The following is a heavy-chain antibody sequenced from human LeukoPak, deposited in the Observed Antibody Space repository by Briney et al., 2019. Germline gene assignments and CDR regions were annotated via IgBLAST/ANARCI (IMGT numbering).Heavy chain of an antibody. CDR1: GGSFSGYY. Sequence: PSETLSLTCAVYGGSFSGYYWSWIRQPPGKGLEWIGEINHSGSTNYNPSLKSRVTISVDTSKNQFSLKLSSVTAADTAVYYCARRSGRGIVVVPAAMAEYYFDYWGQGTLVTVSS. V-gene: IGHV4-34*01. J-gene: IGHJ4*02. D-gene: IGHD2-2*01. CDR3: ARRSGRGIVVVPAAMAEYYFDY. CDR2: INHSGST.